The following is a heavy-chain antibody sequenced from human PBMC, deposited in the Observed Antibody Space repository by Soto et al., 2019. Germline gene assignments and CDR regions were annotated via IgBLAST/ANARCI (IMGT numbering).Heavy chain of an antibody. Sequence: GASVKVSCKASGYTFTSYGISWVRQAPGQGLERMGWISAYNGNTNYAQKLQGRVTMTTDTSTSTAYMELRSLRSDDTAVYYCARVRGDIVVVPAATPYYYYGMDVWGQGTTVTVSS. CDR3: ARVRGDIVVVPAATPYYYYGMDV. CDR1: GYTFTSYG. V-gene: IGHV1-18*01. CDR2: ISAYNGNT. D-gene: IGHD2-2*01. J-gene: IGHJ6*02.